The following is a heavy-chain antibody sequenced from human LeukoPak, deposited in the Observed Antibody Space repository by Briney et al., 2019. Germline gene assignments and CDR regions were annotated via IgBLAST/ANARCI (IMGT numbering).Heavy chain of an antibody. CDR2: TYYRSKWYN. D-gene: IGHD2-2*02. Sequence: SQTLSLTCAISGDSVSSNSAAWNWIRQSPSRGLEWLGRTYYRSKWYNDYAVSVKSRITINPDTSKNQFSLQLNSVTPEDTAVYYCAREDCSSTSCYTGDAFDIWGQGTMVTVSS. CDR1: GDSVSSNSAA. CDR3: AREDCSSTSCYTGDAFDI. V-gene: IGHV6-1*01. J-gene: IGHJ3*02.